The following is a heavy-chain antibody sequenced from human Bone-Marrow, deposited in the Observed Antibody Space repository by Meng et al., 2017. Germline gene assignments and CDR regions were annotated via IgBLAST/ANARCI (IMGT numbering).Heavy chain of an antibody. V-gene: IGHV4-34*01. CDR2: INHSGST. CDR3: ARGPTTMAHDFDY. D-gene: IGHD4-11*01. Sequence: QVPLHRWGGGLLKPSETLSLTCVVSGGSFSDYYWSWIRQPPGKGLEWIGEINHSGSTNYNPSLESRATISVDMSQNNLSLKLSSVTAADSAVYYCARGPTTMAHDFDYWGQGTLVTVSS. CDR1: GGSFSDYY. J-gene: IGHJ4*02.